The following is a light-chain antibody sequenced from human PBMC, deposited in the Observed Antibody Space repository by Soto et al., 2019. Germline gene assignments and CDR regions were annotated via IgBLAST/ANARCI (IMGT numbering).Light chain of an antibody. CDR3: HQYNNWPPWT. J-gene: IGKJ1*01. Sequence: VMTQSPVTLSVSPGETATLSCKASQNILRTLAWYQQKPGQPPRLLIYGASTRVTGIPARFSGNGSGTEFTLTIGSLQSEDFAVYYCHQYNNWPPWTFGQGTKVEV. CDR1: QNILRT. CDR2: GAS. V-gene: IGKV3D-15*01.